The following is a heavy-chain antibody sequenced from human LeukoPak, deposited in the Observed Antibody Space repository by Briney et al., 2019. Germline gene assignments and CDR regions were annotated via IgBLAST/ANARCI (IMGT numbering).Heavy chain of an antibody. CDR3: ARDLVLAAIRAGLDF. Sequence: ASVKVSCKASGYTFTSYAMNWVRQAPGQGLEWMGIIDPNGGSTIYAQKFQGRVTMTRDMSTSTVYMELSSLRSEDTAVYYCARDLVLAAIRAGLDFWGQGTLVTVSS. V-gene: IGHV1-46*01. J-gene: IGHJ4*02. D-gene: IGHD5-24*01. CDR1: GYTFTSYA. CDR2: IDPNGGST.